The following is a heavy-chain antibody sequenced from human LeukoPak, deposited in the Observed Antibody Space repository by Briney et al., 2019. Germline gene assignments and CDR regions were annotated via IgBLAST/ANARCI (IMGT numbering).Heavy chain of an antibody. D-gene: IGHD5-12*01. V-gene: IGHV4-39*01. CDR2: ISYSGST. Sequence: SETLSLTCTVSGGSISSSTYYWGWIRQPPGKGLEWIGTISYSGSTYYNPSLRSRVTISVDTSKNQFSLKLSSVTAADTAVYYCARGHGWLRRGFDPWGQGTLVTVSS. CDR3: ARGHGWLRRGFDP. J-gene: IGHJ5*02. CDR1: GGSISSSTYY.